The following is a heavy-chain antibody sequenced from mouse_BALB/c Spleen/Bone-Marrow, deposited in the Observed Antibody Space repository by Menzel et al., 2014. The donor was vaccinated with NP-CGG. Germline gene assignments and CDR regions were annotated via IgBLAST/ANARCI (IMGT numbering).Heavy chain of an antibody. CDR1: GFDFSRYW. J-gene: IGHJ2*01. V-gene: IGHV4-1*02. D-gene: IGHD1-1*01. Sequence: EVKLQESGGGLVQPGGSLKLSCAASGFDFSRYWMSWVRQAPGKGLEWIGEINPDSRTINYTPSLKDKFIISRDNAINTLDLHMSRVRSEDAGLYYCARCGYYGFLHYWGQGTTLTVSS. CDR3: ARCGYYGFLHY. CDR2: INPDSRTI.